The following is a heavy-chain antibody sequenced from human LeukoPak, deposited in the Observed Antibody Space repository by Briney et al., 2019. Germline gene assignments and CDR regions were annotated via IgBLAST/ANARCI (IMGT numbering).Heavy chain of an antibody. CDR2: IYYSGST. CDR3: ATDRGLEGYFDT. CDR1: GGSISKYY. V-gene: IGHV4-59*01. Sequence: SETLSLTCTVSGGSISKYYWNWIRQSPGKGLEWIGFIYYSGSTNYNPSLKSRVTMSVDASKSQFSLNLSSVTAADTAVYYCATDRGLEGYFDTWGQGVLVTVSS. J-gene: IGHJ4*02. D-gene: IGHD3-3*01.